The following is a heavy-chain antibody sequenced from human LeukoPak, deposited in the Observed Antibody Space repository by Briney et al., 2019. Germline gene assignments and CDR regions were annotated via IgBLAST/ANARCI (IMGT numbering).Heavy chain of an antibody. D-gene: IGHD3-3*01. CDR1: GGSISSSSYY. V-gene: IGHV4-39*01. CDR2: IYYSGST. CDR3: ARHKVGVTTLDY. J-gene: IGHJ4*02. Sequence: PSETLSLTCTVSGGSISSSSYYWGWIRQPPGKGPEWIGSIYYSGSTYYNPSLKSRVTISVDTSKNQFSLKLSSVTAADTAVYYCARHKVGVTTLDYWGQGTLVTVSS.